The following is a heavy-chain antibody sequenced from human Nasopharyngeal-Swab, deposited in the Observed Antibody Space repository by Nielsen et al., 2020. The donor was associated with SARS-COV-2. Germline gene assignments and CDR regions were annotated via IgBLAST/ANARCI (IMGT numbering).Heavy chain of an antibody. Sequence: SETLFTCTVSGGSISSYYWSWIRQPPGKGLEWIGYIYYSGSTNYNPSLKSRVTISVDTSKNQFSLKLSSVTAADTAIYYCARDGRSSWYFDLWGRGTLVTVSS. V-gene: IGHV4-59*01. CDR2: IYYSGST. J-gene: IGHJ2*01. CDR3: ARDGRSSWYFDL. CDR1: GGSISSYY.